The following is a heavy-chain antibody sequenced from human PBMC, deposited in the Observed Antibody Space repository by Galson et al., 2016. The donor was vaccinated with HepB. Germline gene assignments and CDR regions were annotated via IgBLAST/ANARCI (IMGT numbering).Heavy chain of an antibody. CDR1: GYTFTSYG. Sequence: SVKVSCKASGYTFTSYGISWVRQAPGQGLEWMGWISAYNVNTRYAQKLQGRVTVTTDTSTSTAYMELRRLRSDDTAVYYCARDEYYDLSDWGQGTLVTVSS. V-gene: IGHV1-18*01. CDR2: ISAYNVNT. CDR3: ARDEYYDLSD. J-gene: IGHJ4*02. D-gene: IGHD3-22*01.